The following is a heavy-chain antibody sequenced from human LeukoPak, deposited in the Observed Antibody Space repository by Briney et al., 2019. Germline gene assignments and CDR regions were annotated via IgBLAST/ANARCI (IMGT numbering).Heavy chain of an antibody. V-gene: IGHV1-46*01. CDR1: GYTFTSYY. CDR3: VRAEYRSIAARPDSLGGY. Sequence: ASVKVSCKASGYTFTSYYMHWVRQAPGQGLEWMGIINPSGGSTSYARKFQGRVTMTRDTSTSTVYMELSSLRSEDTAVYYCVRAEYRSIAARPDSLGGYWGQGTLVTVSS. D-gene: IGHD6-6*01. J-gene: IGHJ4*02. CDR2: INPSGGST.